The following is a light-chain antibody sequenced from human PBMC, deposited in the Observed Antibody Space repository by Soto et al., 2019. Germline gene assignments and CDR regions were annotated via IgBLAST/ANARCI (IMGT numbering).Light chain of an antibody. CDR2: STN. J-gene: IGLJ3*02. V-gene: IGLV8-61*01. CDR1: SGSVSTSYY. Sequence: QTVVTQEPSFSVSPGGTVTLTCGLSSGSVSTSYYPSWYQQTPGQAPRTLIYSTNSRSSGVPDRLSGSILGNKAALTITGAQAEEESEYYCLLYVGSGVWVFGGGTKVTVL. CDR3: LLYVGSGVWV.